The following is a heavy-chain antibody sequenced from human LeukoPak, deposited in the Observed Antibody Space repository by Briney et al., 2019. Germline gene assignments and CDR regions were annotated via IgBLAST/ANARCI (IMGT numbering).Heavy chain of an antibody. CDR1: GGTFSSYA. V-gene: IGHV1-69*13. CDR3: ARRSAVPAAMRGIYYYGMDV. J-gene: IGHJ6*04. D-gene: IGHD2-2*01. CDR2: FIPIFGTA. Sequence: GASVKVSCKASGGTFSSYAISWGRQAPGQGLEGMGGFIPIFGTANSAQKFQGRVTVTADESTSTAYMELSSLRSEDTAVYYCARRSAVPAAMRGIYYYGMDVWGKGTTVTVSS.